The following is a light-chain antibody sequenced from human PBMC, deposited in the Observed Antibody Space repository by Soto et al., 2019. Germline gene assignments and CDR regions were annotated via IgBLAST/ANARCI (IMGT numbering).Light chain of an antibody. CDR2: DAS. J-gene: IGKJ3*01. CDR3: QQYQSYFLT. V-gene: IGKV1-5*01. Sequence: DIQMTQSPSSLSTSIGDRVTITCQASQDIRNYLNWYQQKPGKAPKLLIYDASSLESGVPSRFSGSGFGTEFTLTISGLQPDDFATYYCQQYQSYFLTFGPGTKVDIK. CDR1: QDIRNY.